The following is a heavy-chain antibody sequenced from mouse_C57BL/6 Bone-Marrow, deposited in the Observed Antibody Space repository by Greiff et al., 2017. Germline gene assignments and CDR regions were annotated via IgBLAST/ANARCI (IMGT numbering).Heavy chain of an antibody. CDR2: IYPGSGNT. CDR1: GYTFTDYY. Sequence: QVQLQQSGAELVRPGASVKLSCKASGYTFTDYYINWVKQRPGQGLEWIARIYPGSGNTYYNEKFKGKATLTAEKSSSTAYMQLSSLTSEDSAVYFCARDAWGWLPAWFAYWGQGTLVTVSA. V-gene: IGHV1-76*01. CDR3: ARDAWGWLPAWFAY. J-gene: IGHJ3*01. D-gene: IGHD2-3*01.